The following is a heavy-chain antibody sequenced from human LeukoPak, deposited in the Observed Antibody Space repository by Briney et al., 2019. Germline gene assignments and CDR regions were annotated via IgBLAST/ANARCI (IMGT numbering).Heavy chain of an antibody. CDR2: IYHSGST. V-gene: IGHV4-38-2*02. CDR3: ARSGLLWFGESSDY. J-gene: IGHJ4*02. Sequence: SETLSLTCTVSGYSISSGYYWGWIRQPPGKGLEWIGSIYHSGSTYYNPSLKSRVTISVDTSKNQFSLKLSSVTAADTAVYYCARSGLLWFGESSDYWGQGTLVTVSS. D-gene: IGHD3-10*01. CDR1: GYSISSGYY.